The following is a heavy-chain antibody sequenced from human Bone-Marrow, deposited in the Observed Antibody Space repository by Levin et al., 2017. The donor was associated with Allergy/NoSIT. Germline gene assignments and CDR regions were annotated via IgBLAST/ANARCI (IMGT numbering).Heavy chain of an antibody. CDR1: GFTFSSYG. Sequence: GGSLRLSCAASGFTFSSYGMHWVRQAPGKGLEWVAVIWYDGSNKYYADSVKGRFTISRDNSKNTLYLQMNSLRAEDTAVYYCAVVYGDYVGPFDYWGQGTLVTVSS. V-gene: IGHV3-33*01. J-gene: IGHJ4*02. CDR2: IWYDGSNK. D-gene: IGHD4-17*01. CDR3: AVVYGDYVGPFDY.